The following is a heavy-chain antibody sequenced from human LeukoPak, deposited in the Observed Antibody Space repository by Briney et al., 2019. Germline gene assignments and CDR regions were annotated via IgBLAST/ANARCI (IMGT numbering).Heavy chain of an antibody. Sequence: SGGSLRLSCAASGFIFSSYEMNWVRQAPGKGLEWVANIKRDGSETYYVDSVKGRFTISRDNAKNSLSLQMNSLRAEDTAVYFCARHSGTYYDYWGQGTLVTVSS. CDR2: IKRDGSET. CDR3: ARHSGTYYDY. J-gene: IGHJ4*02. V-gene: IGHV3-7*01. CDR1: GFIFSSYE. D-gene: IGHD1-26*01.